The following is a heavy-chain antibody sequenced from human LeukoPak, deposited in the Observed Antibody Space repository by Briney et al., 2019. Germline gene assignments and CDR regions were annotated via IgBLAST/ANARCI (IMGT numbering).Heavy chain of an antibody. Sequence: PSETLSLTCTVSGGSFSSYYWSWIRQPPGKGLEWIGNVYSGSTNYNPSLKSRVTISVDTSKNQFSLKVTSVTAADTAMYFCARGEYSGSYTWFDPWGQGTLVTVSS. J-gene: IGHJ5*02. CDR1: GGSFSSYY. V-gene: IGHV4-59*01. D-gene: IGHD1-26*01. CDR2: VYSGST. CDR3: ARGEYSGSYTWFDP.